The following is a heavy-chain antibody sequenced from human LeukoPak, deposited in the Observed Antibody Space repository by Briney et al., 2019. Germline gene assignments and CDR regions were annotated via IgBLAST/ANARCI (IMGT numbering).Heavy chain of an antibody. J-gene: IGHJ3*02. D-gene: IGHD3-22*01. CDR3: ARDGRNYYDGYAFDI. CDR2: IYYSGST. Sequence: SETLSLTCTVSGGSISSSSYYWGWIRQPPGKGLEWIGSIYYSGSTHYNPSLKSRVTISVDTSKNQFSLKLSSVTAADTAVYYCARDGRNYYDGYAFDIWGQGTMVTVSS. CDR1: GGSISSSSYY. V-gene: IGHV4-39*07.